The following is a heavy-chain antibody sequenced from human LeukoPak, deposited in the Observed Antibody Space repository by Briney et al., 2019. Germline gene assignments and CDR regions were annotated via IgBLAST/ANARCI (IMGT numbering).Heavy chain of an antibody. D-gene: IGHD2-15*01. V-gene: IGHV4-34*01. Sequence: SETLSLTCAVYGGSFSGYYWSWIRQPPGKGLEWIGEINHSGSTNYNPSLKSRVTISVDTSTNQFSLKLSSVTAADTAVYYCARQGPGYCSGGSCYSWYYYYMDVWGKGTTVTISS. CDR2: INHSGST. CDR3: ARQGPGYCSGGSCYSWYYYYMDV. J-gene: IGHJ6*03. CDR1: GGSFSGYY.